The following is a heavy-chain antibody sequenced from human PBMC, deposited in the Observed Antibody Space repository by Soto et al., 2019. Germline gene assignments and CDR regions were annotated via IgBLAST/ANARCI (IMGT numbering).Heavy chain of an antibody. CDR2: INHSGST. CDR3: ARGLSIRDGYNPFDY. CDR1: GGSFSGHY. D-gene: IGHD5-12*01. Sequence: PSETLSLTCAVYGGSFSGHYWSWIRQPPGKGLEWIGEINHSGSTNYNPSLKSRVTISVDTSKNQFSLKLSSVTAADTAVYYCARGLSIRDGYNPFDYWGQGTLVTVSS. V-gene: IGHV4-34*01. J-gene: IGHJ4*02.